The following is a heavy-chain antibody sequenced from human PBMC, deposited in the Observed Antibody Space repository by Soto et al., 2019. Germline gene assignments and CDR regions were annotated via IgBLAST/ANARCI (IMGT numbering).Heavy chain of an antibody. V-gene: IGHV1-45*02. CDR2: IAPFSGDV. J-gene: IGHJ4*02. D-gene: IGHD1-26*01. CDR3: ASGGAGSGPFTWELPDH. CDR1: GNTFSYRY. Sequence: QMQLVQSGAEVTKTGSSVTVSCQALGNTFSYRYLHWVRQGPGQALECMGWIAPFSGDVHYAQKLQERVTLTRDRSINTAYMRMSSLRSEDTAIYFCASGGAGSGPFTWELPDHWGQGTLVTVSS.